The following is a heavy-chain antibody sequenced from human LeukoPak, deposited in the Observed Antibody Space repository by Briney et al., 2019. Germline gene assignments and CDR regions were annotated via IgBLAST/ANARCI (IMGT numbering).Heavy chain of an antibody. CDR3: ANDASPSIPPITQPHRLSKSAFDI. Sequence: NPSETLSLTCAVSGYSISNGYYCGWIRQPPGKGLEWIGSIYHSGSTYYNPSLKSRVTISVDTSKNQFSLKLSAVPAADTAVYYYANDASPSIPPITQPHRLSKSAFDIWGQGTMVTVSS. CDR2: IYHSGST. V-gene: IGHV4-38-2*01. J-gene: IGHJ3*02. CDR1: GYSISNGYY. D-gene: IGHD2-2*02.